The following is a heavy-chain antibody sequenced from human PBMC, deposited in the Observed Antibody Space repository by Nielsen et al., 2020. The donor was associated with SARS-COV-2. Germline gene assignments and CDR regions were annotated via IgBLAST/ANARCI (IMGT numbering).Heavy chain of an antibody. J-gene: IGHJ6*02. V-gene: IGHV3-13*04. Sequence: GESLKISCAASGFTFSSYDMHWVRQATGKGLEWVSAIGTAGDTYYPGSVKGRFTISRENAKNSLYLQMNSLRAGDTAVYYCARDRIAVADSFYYGMDVWCQGTTVTVSS. D-gene: IGHD6-19*01. CDR2: IGTAGDT. CDR3: ARDRIAVADSFYYGMDV. CDR1: GFTFSSYD.